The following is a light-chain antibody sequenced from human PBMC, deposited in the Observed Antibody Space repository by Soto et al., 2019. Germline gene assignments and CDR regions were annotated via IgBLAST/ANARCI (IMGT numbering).Light chain of an antibody. Sequence: ANQTTHSPSSPSSTVGDTGTITCPATQDIRDDVAWYQQKAGKAPKLLMYAASTLQSGVPSRFSGSGSGTDFTLTISGLQPEDFATYHCLQDHDSPFTFGQGTRLDIK. CDR2: AAS. CDR1: QDIRDD. CDR3: LQDHDSPFT. V-gene: IGKV1-6*01. J-gene: IGKJ5*01.